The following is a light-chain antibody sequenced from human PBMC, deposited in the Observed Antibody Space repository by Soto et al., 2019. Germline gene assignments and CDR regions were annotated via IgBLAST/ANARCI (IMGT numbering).Light chain of an antibody. Sequence: EIVLTQAPGTLSLSPVERATLSCRASQSVGSDLAWYQQKPGQAPRLLIYGASSRATGIPDRFSGSGSGTDFTLTISRLEPEDFAVYYCQQYGSSPRTFGQGTKVDIK. V-gene: IGKV3-20*01. CDR3: QQYGSSPRT. J-gene: IGKJ1*01. CDR2: GAS. CDR1: QSVGSD.